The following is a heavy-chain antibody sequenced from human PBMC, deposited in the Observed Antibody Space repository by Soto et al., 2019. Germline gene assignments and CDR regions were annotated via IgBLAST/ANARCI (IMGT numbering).Heavy chain of an antibody. V-gene: IGHV1-46*03. J-gene: IGHJ4*01. CDR1: GYTFTSYY. CDR2: INPSGGST. CDR3: ARGDNPIFGVALSGTEGNY. D-gene: IGHD3-3*01. Sequence: QVQLVQSGAEVTKPGASVKVSCKASGYTFTSYYMHWVRQAPGQGLEWMGIINPSGGSTSYAQKCQGRVTMTSDTSTSTVYMELSSLRSEDTAVYYCARGDNPIFGVALSGTEGNYWGQGTLVTVSS.